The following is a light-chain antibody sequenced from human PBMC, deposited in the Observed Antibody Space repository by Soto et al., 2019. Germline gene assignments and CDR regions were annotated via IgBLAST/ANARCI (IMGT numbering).Light chain of an antibody. Sequence: DIVLTQSPDSLAVSLCERATIRCRSSQTLLYPSSNKNFLAWYQQKPGQPPKLLIYWASTRESGVPDRFRGGGSGTGFTLTIDSLQAEDVAVYYCQQYYNTLWTFGQGTKVDIK. J-gene: IGKJ1*01. CDR1: QTLLYPSSNKNF. CDR3: QQYYNTLWT. V-gene: IGKV4-1*01. CDR2: WAS.